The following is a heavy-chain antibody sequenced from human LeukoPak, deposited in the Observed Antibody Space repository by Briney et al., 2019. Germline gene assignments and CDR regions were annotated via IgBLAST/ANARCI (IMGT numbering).Heavy chain of an antibody. CDR1: GYTCTGYY. J-gene: IGHJ5*02. CDR2: INPNSGGT. D-gene: IGHD2-2*01. CDR3: ARADIVVVPARYNWFDP. V-gene: IGHV1-2*02. Sequence: ASVKVSCKASGYTCTGYYMHWVRQAPGQGLEWMGWINPNSGGTNYAQKFQGRVTMTRDTSISTAYMELSRLRSDDTAVYYCARADIVVVPARYNWFDPWGQGTLVTVSS.